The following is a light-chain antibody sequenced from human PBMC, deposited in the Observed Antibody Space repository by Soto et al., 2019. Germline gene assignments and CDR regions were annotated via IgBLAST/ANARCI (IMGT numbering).Light chain of an antibody. Sequence: QSVLTQPPSVSGAPGQRVTISCTGSSSNIGAGYDVHWYQQLPGTAPKLLIYGNSNRPSGVPDRFSGSKSGTSASLAITGLQAEDEADYYCLSYDSSLSGYVFGTGTKVPVL. CDR2: GNS. V-gene: IGLV1-40*01. CDR1: SSNIGAGYD. J-gene: IGLJ1*01. CDR3: LSYDSSLSGYV.